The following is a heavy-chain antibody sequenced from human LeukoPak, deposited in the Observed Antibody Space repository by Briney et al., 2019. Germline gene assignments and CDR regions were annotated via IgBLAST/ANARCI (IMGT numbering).Heavy chain of an antibody. J-gene: IGHJ6*02. CDR3: VKEIRRNYFYGMDV. Sequence: PGGSLRLSCAASGFSFSNSDMHWVRQVPGKGLEWVAFIRYDGSNKYYEDSVKGRLTISRDNAKNTLFLRMYSLRPEDTAVYYCVKEIRRNYFYGMDVWGQGTSVTVSS. CDR2: IRYDGSNK. CDR1: GFSFSNSD. V-gene: IGHV3-30*02.